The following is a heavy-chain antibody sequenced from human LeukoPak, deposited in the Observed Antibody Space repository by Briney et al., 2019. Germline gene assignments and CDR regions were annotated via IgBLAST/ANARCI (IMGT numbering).Heavy chain of an antibody. V-gene: IGHV3-23*01. J-gene: IGHJ6*03. CDR2: ISGSGGST. CDR3: AKDPDHIVVVPLYYYMDV. Sequence: GGSLRLSCAASGFTFSSYAMSWVRQAPGKGLEWVSAISGSGGSTYYADSVKGRFTISRDNSKNTLYLQMNSLRAEDTAVYYCAKDPDHIVVVPLYYYMDVWGKGTTVTVSS. CDR1: GFTFSSYA. D-gene: IGHD2-2*01.